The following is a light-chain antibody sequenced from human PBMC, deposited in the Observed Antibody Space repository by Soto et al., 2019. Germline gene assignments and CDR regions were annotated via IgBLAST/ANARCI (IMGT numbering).Light chain of an antibody. V-gene: IGLV2-14*01. CDR3: SSYTSSSTLV. J-gene: IGLJ2*01. CDR1: SSDVDTHNY. CDR2: EVI. Sequence: QSALTQPASVSGSPGQSITISCTATSSDVDTHNYVSWYQQYPGKAPKLMIHEVINRPSGVSNRFSGSKSGNTASLIISGLQAEDEADYYCSSYTSSSTLVFGGGTKLTVL.